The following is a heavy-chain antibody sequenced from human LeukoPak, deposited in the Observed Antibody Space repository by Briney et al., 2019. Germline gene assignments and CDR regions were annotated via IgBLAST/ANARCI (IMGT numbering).Heavy chain of an antibody. D-gene: IGHD2-2*01. CDR1: GGSFSGYY. J-gene: IGHJ5*02. Sequence: PSETLSLTCAVYGGSFSGYYWSWIRQPPGKGLEWIGEINHSGSTNYNPSLKSRVTISVDTSKNQFSLKLSSVTAADTAVYYCARAFITWEGTQLLFIASWFDPWGQGTLVTVSS. CDR2: INHSGST. CDR3: ARAFITWEGTQLLFIASWFDP. V-gene: IGHV4-34*01.